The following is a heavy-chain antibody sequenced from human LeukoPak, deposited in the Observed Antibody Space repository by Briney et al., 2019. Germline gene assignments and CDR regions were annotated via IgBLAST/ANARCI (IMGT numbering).Heavy chain of an antibody. J-gene: IGHJ5*02. CDR3: ARGSGGNWNDPEFVGLCRGYNWFDP. CDR1: GGSFSGYY. V-gene: IGHV4-34*01. Sequence: SETLSLTCAVYGGSFSGYYWSWIRQPPGKGLEWIGEINHSGSTNYNPSLKSRVTISVDTSKNQFSLKLSSVTAADTAVYYCARGSGGNWNDPEFVGLCRGYNWFDPWGQGTLVTVSS. CDR2: INHSGST. D-gene: IGHD1-20*01.